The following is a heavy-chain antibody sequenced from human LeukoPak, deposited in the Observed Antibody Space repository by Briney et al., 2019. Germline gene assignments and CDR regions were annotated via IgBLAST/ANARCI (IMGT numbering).Heavy chain of an antibody. Sequence: SETLSLTCTVSGGSFSNYYWSWIRQPAGKGLEWIGRIYTSGSTNYNPSVKSRVTMSVDTSNNQFSLKLTSVTAADTAVYYCARQPPQYYGMDVWGQGTTVTVS. J-gene: IGHJ6*02. CDR1: GGSFSNYY. V-gene: IGHV4-4*07. CDR3: ARQPPQYYGMDV. D-gene: IGHD1-14*01. CDR2: IYTSGST.